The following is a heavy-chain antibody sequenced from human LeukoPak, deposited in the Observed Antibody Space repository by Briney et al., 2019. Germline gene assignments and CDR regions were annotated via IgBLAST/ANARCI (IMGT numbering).Heavy chain of an antibody. J-gene: IGHJ4*02. CDR1: GGSFSGYY. Sequence: SETLSLTCAVYGGSFSGYYWSWIRQPPGKGLEWIGEINHSGSTNYNPSLKSRVTISVDTSKNQFSLKLSSVPAADTAVYYCARGRLRWQPHDYWGQGTLVTVSS. CDR2: INHSGST. D-gene: IGHD4-23*01. CDR3: ARGRLRWQPHDY. V-gene: IGHV4-34*01.